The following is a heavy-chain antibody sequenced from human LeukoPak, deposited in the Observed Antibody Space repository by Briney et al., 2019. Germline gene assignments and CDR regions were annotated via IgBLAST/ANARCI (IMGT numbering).Heavy chain of an antibody. V-gene: IGHV4-34*01. CDR2: INHSGST. J-gene: IGHJ4*02. CDR1: GGSFSGYY. CDR3: ARAPISPIYDYVWGSYRSSLFDY. D-gene: IGHD3-16*02. Sequence: SETLSLTCAVYGGSFSGYYLSWIRQPPGKGLEWIGEINHSGSTNYNPSLKSRVTISVDTSKNQFSLKLSSVTAADTAVYYYARAPISPIYDYVWGSYRSSLFDYWGQGTLVTVSS.